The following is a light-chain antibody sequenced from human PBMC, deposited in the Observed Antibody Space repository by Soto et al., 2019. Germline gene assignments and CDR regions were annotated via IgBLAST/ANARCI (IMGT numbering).Light chain of an antibody. CDR1: QGINNY. Sequence: DIQLTQSPSFLSASVGDRVTITCRASQGINNYLAWYQQKAGKAPKLLIYAASTLQSRVPSRFSGSGSGTEFTLTISSLQPEDFATYYCQQVNSYPITFGQGTRLEIK. CDR2: AAS. J-gene: IGKJ5*01. V-gene: IGKV1-9*01. CDR3: QQVNSYPIT.